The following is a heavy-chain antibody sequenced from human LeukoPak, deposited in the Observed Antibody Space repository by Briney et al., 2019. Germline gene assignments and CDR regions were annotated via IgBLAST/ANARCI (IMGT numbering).Heavy chain of an antibody. CDR2: IKQDGSEK. CDR3: ARDGDSSSHPYYYYYMDV. J-gene: IGHJ6*03. CDR1: GFTFSSYW. Sequence: GGSLRLSCAASGFTFSSYWMSWVRQAPGKGLEWVANIKQDGSEKYYVDSAKGRFTISRDNAKNSLYLQMNSLRAEDTAVYYCARDGDSSSHPYYYYYMDVWGKGTTVTVSS. V-gene: IGHV3-7*01. D-gene: IGHD6-6*01.